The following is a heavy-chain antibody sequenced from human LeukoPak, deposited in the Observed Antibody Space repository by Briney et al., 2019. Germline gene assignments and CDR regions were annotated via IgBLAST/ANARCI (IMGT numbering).Heavy chain of an antibody. J-gene: IGHJ4*02. D-gene: IGHD6-19*01. V-gene: IGHV3-20*04. CDR1: GFTLDDYG. Sequence: GGSLRLSCAASGFTLDDYGMSWVRHAPGKGLEWVSGINWNGGSTGYADSVKGRFTISRDNAKNSLYLQMNSLRAEDTALYYCASSGAVAGGDYWGQGTLVTVSS. CDR2: INWNGGST. CDR3: ASSGAVAGGDY.